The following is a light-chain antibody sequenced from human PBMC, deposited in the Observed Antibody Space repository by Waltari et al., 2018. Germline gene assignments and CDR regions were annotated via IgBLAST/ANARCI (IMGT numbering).Light chain of an antibody. J-gene: IGKJ2*01. V-gene: IGKV3-15*01. CDR1: QSISSN. CDR2: GAS. Sequence: EIVMTQSPATLSVSPGERATLPCRASQSISSNLAWYQQKPGQAPRLLISGASTRATGVPARFSGSGSGTEFTLTITSLQSEESAVYYCQQYNNWPYTFGQGTKLEIK. CDR3: QQYNNWPYT.